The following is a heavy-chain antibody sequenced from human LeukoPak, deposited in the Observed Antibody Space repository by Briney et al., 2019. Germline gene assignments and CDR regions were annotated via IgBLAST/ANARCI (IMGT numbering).Heavy chain of an antibody. V-gene: IGHV3-72*01. CDR1: GFTFSDRY. J-gene: IGHJ6*02. CDR3: VKLTHKWNVDSGMDV. CDR2: TRNKANSYTT. Sequence: GGSLRLSRAASGFTFSDRYMDWVRQAPGKGLEWVGRTRNKANSYTTEYAASVKGRFTISRDDSKNSLYLQMNSLKTEDTAVYYCVKLTHKWNVDSGMDVWGQGTTVTVSS. D-gene: IGHD1-1*01.